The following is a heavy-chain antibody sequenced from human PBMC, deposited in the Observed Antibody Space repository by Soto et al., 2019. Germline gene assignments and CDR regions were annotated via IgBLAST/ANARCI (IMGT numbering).Heavy chain of an antibody. CDR1: GVSSSSYY. J-gene: IGHJ4*02. Sequence: SETLSLTCTVSGVSSSSYYWNWIRQSPGKGLQWIGYIYDSGSSYYNPSLKSRVTMSVDTSKNQCSLKLSSVTDADTAVYYCAREKVYISGPKNLDYWGQGTLVTVSS. V-gene: IGHV4-30-4*08. CDR3: AREKVYISGPKNLDY. CDR2: IYDSGSS. D-gene: IGHD2-8*02.